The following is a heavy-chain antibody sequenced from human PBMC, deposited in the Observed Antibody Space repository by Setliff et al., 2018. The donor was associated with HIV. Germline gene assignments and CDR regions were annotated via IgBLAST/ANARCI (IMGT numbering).Heavy chain of an antibody. CDR3: ARESACSGTSCPKVLDY. J-gene: IGHJ4*02. Sequence: SVKVSCKASGGTFSSYVISWVRQAPGQGPEWMGGTIPMFGTANYAQKFQGRVTITTDESTNTGYMELSSLRSEDTAVYYCARESACSGTSCPKVLDYWGQGTLVTVSS. CDR1: GGTFSSYV. D-gene: IGHD2-2*01. CDR2: TIPMFGTA. V-gene: IGHV1-69*05.